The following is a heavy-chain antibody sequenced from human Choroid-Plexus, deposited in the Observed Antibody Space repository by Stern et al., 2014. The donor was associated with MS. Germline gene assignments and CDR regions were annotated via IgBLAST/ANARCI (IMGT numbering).Heavy chain of an antibody. V-gene: IGHV1-2*02. Sequence: VKLVESGAEVKKLGASVKVSCKTSGYIFTGYYIHWVRQAPGQGLEWMAWINPNTGGTKYAQKFQGRVTMSRDTSIRTAYVELSSLTSDDTAVYYCARDQRGITIFGVVTDYYYLGMDVWGQGTTVTVSS. D-gene: IGHD3-3*01. CDR3: ARDQRGITIFGVVTDYYYLGMDV. CDR2: INPNTGGT. J-gene: IGHJ6*02. CDR1: GYIFTGYY.